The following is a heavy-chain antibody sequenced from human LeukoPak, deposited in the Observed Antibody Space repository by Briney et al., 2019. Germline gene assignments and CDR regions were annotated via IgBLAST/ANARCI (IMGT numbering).Heavy chain of an antibody. CDR1: GGSIRSSYYY. V-gene: IGHV4-39*01. Sequence: SETLSLTCTVSGGSIRSSYYYWGWIRQPPGKGLEWIGSIYDSGSTYCNPSLKSRVTISVDTSKNQFSLKLNSVTAADMAVYYCARHYGPWGQGTLVTVSS. J-gene: IGHJ5*02. D-gene: IGHD3-10*01. CDR3: ARHYGP. CDR2: IYDSGST.